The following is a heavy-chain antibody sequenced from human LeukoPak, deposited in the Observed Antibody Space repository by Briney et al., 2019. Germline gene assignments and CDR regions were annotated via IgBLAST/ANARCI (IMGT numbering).Heavy chain of an antibody. CDR1: GFTISSSY. J-gene: IGHJ6*02. Sequence: GGSLRLSCAASGFTISSSYMSWVRQVPGKGLEWVSCIYGADTIYYADFVKDRFTISRDSNRNILYLQMNSLRAEDTAVYYCARGGGYSGYDSYYGMDVWGQGTTVTVSS. V-gene: IGHV3-66*01. D-gene: IGHD5-12*01. CDR2: IYGADTI. CDR3: ARGGGYSGYDSYYGMDV.